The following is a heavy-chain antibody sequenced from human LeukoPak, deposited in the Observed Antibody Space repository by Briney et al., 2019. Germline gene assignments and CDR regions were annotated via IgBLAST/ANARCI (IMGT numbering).Heavy chain of an antibody. J-gene: IGHJ6*03. CDR3: ARHVTWYCSSTSCYESLWGYYYYYMDV. D-gene: IGHD2-2*01. V-gene: IGHV4-34*01. CDR2: INHSGST. CDR1: GGSFSGYY. Sequence: SETLSLTCAVYGGSFSGYYWSWIRQPPGKGLEWIGEINHSGSTNYNPSLKSRVTISVDTSKNQFSLKLSSVTAADTAVYYCARHVTWYCSSTSCYESLWGYYYYYMDVWGKGTTVTISS.